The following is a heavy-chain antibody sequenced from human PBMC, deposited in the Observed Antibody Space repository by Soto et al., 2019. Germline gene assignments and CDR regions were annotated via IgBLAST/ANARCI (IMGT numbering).Heavy chain of an antibody. J-gene: IGHJ6*03. CDR2: ISAYNGNT. CDR3: ARVKGIAAAEVYYYYMDV. D-gene: IGHD6-13*01. Sequence: ASVKVSCKASGYTLTSYGIGWVRQAPGQGLEWMGWISAYNGNTNYAQKLQGRVTMTTDTSTSTAYMELRSLRSDDTAVYYCARVKGIAAAEVYYYYMDVWGKGTTVTVSS. CDR1: GYTLTSYG. V-gene: IGHV1-18*01.